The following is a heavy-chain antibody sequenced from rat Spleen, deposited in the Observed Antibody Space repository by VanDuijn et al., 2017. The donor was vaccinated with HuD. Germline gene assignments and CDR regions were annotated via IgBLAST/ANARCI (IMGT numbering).Heavy chain of an antibody. J-gene: IGHJ2*01. CDR2: ISTGGCST. CDR3: ARQSYYYDGSYYYYFDY. CDR1: GFTFSNYY. Sequence: EVQLVESGGGLVQPGRSMKLSCAALGFTFSNYYMAWVRQAPTKGLEWVASISTGGCSTYYRDSGKGRFTISRDNAKSTLYLQMDSLRSEDTATYYCARQSYYYDGSYYYYFDYWGQGVMVTVSS. D-gene: IGHD1-12*02. V-gene: IGHV5-25*01.